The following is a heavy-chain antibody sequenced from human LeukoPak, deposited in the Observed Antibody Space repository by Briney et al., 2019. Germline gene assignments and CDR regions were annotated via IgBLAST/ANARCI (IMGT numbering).Heavy chain of an antibody. D-gene: IGHD6-19*01. Sequence: GGSLRLSCAASGFTFSSYGMHWVRQAPGKGLEWVAVIWYDGSNKYYADSVKGRFTISRDNSKNTLYLQMNSLRAEDTAVYYCGRDGIAVASPQSPTILHDAFDIWGQGTMVTVSS. CDR3: GRDGIAVASPQSPTILHDAFDI. J-gene: IGHJ3*02. CDR2: IWYDGSNK. CDR1: GFTFSSYG. V-gene: IGHV3-33*01.